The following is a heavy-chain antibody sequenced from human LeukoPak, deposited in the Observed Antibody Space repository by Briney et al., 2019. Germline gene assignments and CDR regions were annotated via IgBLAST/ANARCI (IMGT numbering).Heavy chain of an antibody. CDR2: IYSGGST. Sequence: GGSLRLSCAVSGFTFSSKYMSWVRQAPGKGLEWVSVIYSGGSTYYADSVKGRFTISRDNSKNTVYLQMDSVRADDTAVYYCVSRRPWGQGTMVTVSS. J-gene: IGHJ3*01. CDR3: VSRRP. V-gene: IGHV3-66*01. CDR1: GFTFSSKY.